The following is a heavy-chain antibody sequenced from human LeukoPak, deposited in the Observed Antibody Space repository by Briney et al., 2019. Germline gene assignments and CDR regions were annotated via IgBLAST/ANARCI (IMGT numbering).Heavy chain of an antibody. Sequence: ASVKVSCKTSGYTFTRNGISWVRQAPGQGLEWMGWVSSFNGNTNYAQSLQGRVTMTTDTSTNTAYMELRNLRSDDTAVYYCARDVSAGSLSFDYWGQGTLVTVSS. V-gene: IGHV1-18*01. CDR2: VSSFNGNT. CDR1: GYTFTRNG. J-gene: IGHJ4*02. D-gene: IGHD6-13*01. CDR3: ARDVSAGSLSFDY.